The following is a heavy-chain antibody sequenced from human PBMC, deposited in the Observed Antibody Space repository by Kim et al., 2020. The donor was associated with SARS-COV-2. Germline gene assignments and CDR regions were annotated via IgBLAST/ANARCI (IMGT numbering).Heavy chain of an antibody. Sequence: DSVKGRFTMPRDNSKNTLNLQMNSLRADDTAVYYCAKRLSTASGNYSFDLWGRGTLVTVSS. V-gene: IGHV3-23*01. D-gene: IGHD1-26*01. CDR3: AKRLSTASGNYSFDL. J-gene: IGHJ2*01.